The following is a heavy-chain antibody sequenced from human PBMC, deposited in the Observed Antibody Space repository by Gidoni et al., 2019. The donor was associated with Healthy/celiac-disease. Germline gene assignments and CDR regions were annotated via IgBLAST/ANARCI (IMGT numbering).Heavy chain of an antibody. CDR3: ASSSITMIVVVSPN. Sequence: QLQLQESGPGLVKPSETLSLTCTVSGGSISSSSYYWGWIRQPPGKGLEWIGSIYYSGSTSYNPSLKRRVTISVDTSKNQFSLKLSSVTAADTAVYYCASSSITMIVVVSPNWGQGTLVTVSS. D-gene: IGHD3-22*01. CDR1: GGSISSSSYY. V-gene: IGHV4-39*01. CDR2: IYYSGST. J-gene: IGHJ4*02.